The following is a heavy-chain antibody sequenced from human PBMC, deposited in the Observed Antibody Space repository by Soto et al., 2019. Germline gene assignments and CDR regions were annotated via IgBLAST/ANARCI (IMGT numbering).Heavy chain of an antibody. V-gene: IGHV3-23*01. J-gene: IGHJ4*02. CDR2: ISGSGGST. CDR3: AKDSYRVVAGLFDY. Sequence: EVQLLGSGGGLVQPGGSLGLSCAASGFTFSSYAMAWVRQPPGKGLGWVSAISGSGGSTYYADSVKGRFTISRDNSKNTLYLQMNSLRAEDTAVYYCAKDSYRVVAGLFDYWGQGTLVTVSS. CDR1: GFTFSSYA. D-gene: IGHD6-19*01.